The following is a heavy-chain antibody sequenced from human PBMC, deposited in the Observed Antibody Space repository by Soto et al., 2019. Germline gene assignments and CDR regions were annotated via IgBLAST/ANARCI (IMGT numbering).Heavy chain of an antibody. CDR2: INQSGTT. Sequence: SETLFLTCAVNGGSFREYYWSWLRQPPGKGLEWIGEINQSGTTHYNPSLKRRINISIDTSKNQFSLNLTSVTAADTATYYCARDIITVIGGEIYYYFGMDVWGQGTTVTVSS. D-gene: IGHD3-10*01. V-gene: IGHV4-34*01. CDR3: ARDIITVIGGEIYYYFGMDV. CDR1: GGSFREYY. J-gene: IGHJ6*02.